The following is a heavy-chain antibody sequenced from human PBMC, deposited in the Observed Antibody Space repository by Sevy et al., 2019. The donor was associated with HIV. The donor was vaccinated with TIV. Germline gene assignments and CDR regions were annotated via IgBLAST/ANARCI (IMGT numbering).Heavy chain of an antibody. CDR1: GFSFSNYW. J-gene: IGHJ4*02. CDR3: AKGNSGSFDY. D-gene: IGHD3-10*01. CDR2: IKQDESER. V-gene: IGHV3-7*01. Sequence: GGSLRLSCAASGFSFSNYWMHWVRQAPGKGLEWVANIKQDESERYYVASVRGRFTISRYNAKNSVYLEMNSLSPDDTAIYYCAKGNSGSFDYWGQGTLVTVSS.